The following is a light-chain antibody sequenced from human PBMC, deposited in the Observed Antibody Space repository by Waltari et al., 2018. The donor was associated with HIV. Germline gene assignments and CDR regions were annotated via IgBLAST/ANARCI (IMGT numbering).Light chain of an antibody. V-gene: IGKV3-20*01. CDR3: QAYGRAPFN. Sequence: EIVLSQSPGTLSLSPGETATLSCTASQTIDNTYLAWFQQRPGQAPRLLVSVASTRDTDIPERCGSVGSGTDSTLTIWRLEPEYAAVYFCQAYGRAPFNFGPGTKIEIK. CDR2: VAS. J-gene: IGKJ3*01. CDR1: QTIDNTY.